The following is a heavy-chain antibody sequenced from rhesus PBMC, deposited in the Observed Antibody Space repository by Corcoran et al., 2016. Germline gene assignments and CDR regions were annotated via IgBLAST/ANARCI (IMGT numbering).Heavy chain of an antibody. V-gene: IGHV1-200*01. CDR2: INLSNGNA. D-gene: IGHD1-44*01. J-gene: IGHJ4*01. CDR3: ARPGGELTFNY. CDR1: GYHFTSYY. Sequence: QVQLVQSGAEGKKPGTSVKLSCKAPGYHFTSYYKNWVRQAPGQVLEWMGYINLSNGNAGSAQRFQGRVTMTRATSTSTAYMELNSLRSEDTAMYFCARPGGELTFNYWGQGVQVTVSS.